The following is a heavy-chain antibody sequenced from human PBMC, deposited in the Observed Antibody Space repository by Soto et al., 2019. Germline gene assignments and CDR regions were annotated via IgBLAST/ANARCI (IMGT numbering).Heavy chain of an antibody. D-gene: IGHD4-17*01. V-gene: IGHV2-5*01. Sequence: QITLKESGPTLVKPTQTLSLTCTFSGFSVGTSGVGVGWIRRPPGKALEWLAFIYWHDDKRYSPSLKSRLTITKDIPKNQVVVTMTNMDPVDTATYYCVPMTTVSTNAFDIWGQGTMVTVSS. CDR2: IYWHDDK. J-gene: IGHJ3*02. CDR1: GFSVGTSGVG. CDR3: VPMTTVSTNAFDI.